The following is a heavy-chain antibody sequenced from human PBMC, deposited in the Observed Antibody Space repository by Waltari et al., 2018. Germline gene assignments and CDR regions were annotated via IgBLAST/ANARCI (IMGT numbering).Heavy chain of an antibody. V-gene: IGHV3-53*01. D-gene: IGHD4-17*01. Sequence: EVQLVESGGGLIQPGGSLRLSCAASGIIVSANYMNWVRQAPGKGTQWVSVIYSAGRTYYAYSVKGRFTISRDNTKNTVYLQMNNLKTEDTAVYYCARPGEGPSSHWGQGTLVTVSS. CDR1: GIIVSANY. J-gene: IGHJ4*02. CDR3: ARPGEGPSSH. CDR2: IYSAGRT.